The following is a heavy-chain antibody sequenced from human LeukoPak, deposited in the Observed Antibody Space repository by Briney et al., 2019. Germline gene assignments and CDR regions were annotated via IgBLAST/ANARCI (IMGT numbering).Heavy chain of an antibody. J-gene: IGHJ3*02. Sequence: PGGSLRLSCAASGFTFSSYAMSWVRQAPGKGLEWVSAISGSGGSTYYADSVKGRFTISRDNSKNTLYLQMNSLRAEDTVVYYCAKARGIITDAFDIWGQGTMVAVSS. V-gene: IGHV3-23*01. CDR3: AKARGIITDAFDI. D-gene: IGHD1-14*01. CDR1: GFTFSSYA. CDR2: ISGSGGST.